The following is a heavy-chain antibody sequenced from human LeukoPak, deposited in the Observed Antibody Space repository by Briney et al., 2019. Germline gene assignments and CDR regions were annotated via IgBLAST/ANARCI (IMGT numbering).Heavy chain of an antibody. D-gene: IGHD2-15*01. V-gene: IGHV3-21*04. CDR2: ISSSSSYI. Sequence: GGSLRLSCAASGFTFSSYSMNWVRQAPGKGLEWVSSISSSSSYIYYADSVKGRLTISRDNAKNSLYLQMNSLRAEDTAVYYCAKSGLNRFDYWGQGTLVTVSS. CDR1: GFTFSSYS. CDR3: AKSGLNRFDY. J-gene: IGHJ4*02.